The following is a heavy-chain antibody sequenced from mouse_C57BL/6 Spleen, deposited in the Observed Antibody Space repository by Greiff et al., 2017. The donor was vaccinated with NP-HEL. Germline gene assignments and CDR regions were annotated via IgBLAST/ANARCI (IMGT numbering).Heavy chain of an antibody. Sequence: EVKLMESGAELVRPGASVKLSCTASGFNIKDYYMHWVKQRPEQGLEWIGRIDPEDGDTEYAPKFQGKATMTADTSSNTAYLQLSSLTSEDTAVYYCTTRDSSGPAWFAYWGQGTLVTVSA. CDR2: IDPEDGDT. CDR3: TTRDSSGPAWFAY. V-gene: IGHV14-1*01. CDR1: GFNIKDYY. D-gene: IGHD3-2*02. J-gene: IGHJ3*01.